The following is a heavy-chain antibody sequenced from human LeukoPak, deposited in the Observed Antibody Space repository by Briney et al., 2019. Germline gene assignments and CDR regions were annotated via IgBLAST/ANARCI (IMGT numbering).Heavy chain of an antibody. J-gene: IGHJ4*02. CDR1: GGSFSGYY. D-gene: IGHD3-16*02. CDR2: INHSGST. Sequence: SETLSLTCAVYGGSFSGYYWSWIRQPPGKGLEWIGEINHSGSTNYNPSLKSRVTISVDTSKNQFSLKLSSVTAADTAVYYCARGAMITFGGVITKKPYYFDYWGQGTLVTVSS. CDR3: ARGAMITFGGVITKKPYYFDY. V-gene: IGHV4-34*01.